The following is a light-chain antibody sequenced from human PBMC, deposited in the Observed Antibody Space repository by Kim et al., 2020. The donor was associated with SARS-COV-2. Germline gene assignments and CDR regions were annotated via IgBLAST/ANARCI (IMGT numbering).Light chain of an antibody. Sequence: QSVLTQPPSTSGTPGQRVSISCSGSSSNIGSNTVNWYHQLPGTAPKLLIYSNNQRPSGIPERFSGSKSGTSASLAISGLQSEDEADYYCAVWDDSLNGWVFRGGTQLTVL. V-gene: IGLV1-44*01. J-gene: IGLJ3*02. CDR1: SSNIGSNT. CDR3: AVWDDSLNGWV. CDR2: SNN.